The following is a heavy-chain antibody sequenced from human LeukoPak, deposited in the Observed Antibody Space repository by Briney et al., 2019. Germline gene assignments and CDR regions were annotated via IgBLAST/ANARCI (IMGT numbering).Heavy chain of an antibody. D-gene: IGHD3-3*01. CDR3: ARNYDFWSGFAP. Sequence: ASVKVSCKASGYTFTGYYMHWVRQAPGQGLEWMGWINPNSGGTNYAQKFQGRVTMTRDTSISSAYMELSRLRSDDTAVYYCARNYDFWSGFAPWGQGTLVTVSS. CDR2: INPNSGGT. CDR1: GYTFTGYY. J-gene: IGHJ5*02. V-gene: IGHV1-2*02.